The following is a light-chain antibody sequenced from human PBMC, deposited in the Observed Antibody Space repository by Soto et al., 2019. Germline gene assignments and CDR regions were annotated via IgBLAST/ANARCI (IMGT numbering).Light chain of an antibody. CDR3: MQATQSPHT. Sequence: DIVMTQTPLSSPVTLGQPASISCRSSQSLLDRDGDTYLSWLQQRPGQPPRLLIYKTSSRFSGVPDRLSASGAGTDFTLKISRVEVEDVGVYYYMQATQSPHTLGQGTKLEI. CDR1: QSLLDRDGDTY. J-gene: IGKJ2*01. CDR2: KTS. V-gene: IGKV2-24*01.